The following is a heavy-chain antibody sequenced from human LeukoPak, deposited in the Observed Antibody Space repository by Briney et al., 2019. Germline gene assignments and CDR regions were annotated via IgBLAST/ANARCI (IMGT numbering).Heavy chain of an antibody. V-gene: IGHV3-7*03. Sequence: GGSLRLSCAASGFTFSSYWMSWVRQAPGKGLEWVANIKQDGSEKYYVDSVKGRFTISRDNSKNTLYLQMNSLRAEDTAVYYCAKKKGGPIVVAGYFDFWGQGALVTVSS. CDR3: AKKKGGPIVVAGYFDF. CDR2: IKQDGSEK. D-gene: IGHD6-19*01. J-gene: IGHJ4*02. CDR1: GFTFSSYW.